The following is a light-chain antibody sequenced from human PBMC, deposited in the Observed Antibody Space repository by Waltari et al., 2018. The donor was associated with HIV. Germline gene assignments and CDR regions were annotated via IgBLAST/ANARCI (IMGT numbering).Light chain of an antibody. Sequence: IQLTQSPPFLSPSVGARVTITCRASQAINTYLAWYQQKPGKAPKLLMYAASTLQRGVPPTFSGSGSGTEFTLTINALHPDDFATYYCQQFHSFPLTFGGGTNVE. CDR2: AAS. CDR1: QAINTY. V-gene: IGKV1-9*01. CDR3: QQFHSFPLT. J-gene: IGKJ4*01.